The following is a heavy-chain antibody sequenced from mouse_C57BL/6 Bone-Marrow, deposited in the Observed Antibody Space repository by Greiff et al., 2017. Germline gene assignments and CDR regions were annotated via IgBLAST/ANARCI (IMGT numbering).Heavy chain of an antibody. V-gene: IGHV1-53*01. CDR3: AFRLRRDYCAMDY. CDR1: GYTFTGYW. CDR2: INPGNGGT. D-gene: IGHD2-2*01. J-gene: IGHJ4*01. Sequence: QVQLQQPGTELVKPGASVKLSCKASGYTFTGYWMHWVKQRPVQGLEWIGTINPGNGGTTYNQKFKSKATLTADKSSSTAYMQLSSLTSEDSAVYYCAFRLRRDYCAMDYWGQGTSVTVSS.